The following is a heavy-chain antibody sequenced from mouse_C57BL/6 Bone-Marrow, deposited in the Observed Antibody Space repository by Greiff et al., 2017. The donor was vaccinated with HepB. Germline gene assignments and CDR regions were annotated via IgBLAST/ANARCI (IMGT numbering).Heavy chain of an antibody. J-gene: IGHJ3*01. CDR2: ISSGGDYI. CDR3: TRDDYDEKFAY. CDR1: GFTFSSYA. D-gene: IGHD2-4*01. Sequence: EVKLVESGEGLVKPGGSLKLSCAASGFTFSSYAMSWVRQTPEKRLEWVAYISSGGDYIYYADTVKGRFTISRDNARNTLYQQMSSLKSEDTAMYYCTRDDYDEKFAYWGQGTLVTVSA. V-gene: IGHV5-9-1*02.